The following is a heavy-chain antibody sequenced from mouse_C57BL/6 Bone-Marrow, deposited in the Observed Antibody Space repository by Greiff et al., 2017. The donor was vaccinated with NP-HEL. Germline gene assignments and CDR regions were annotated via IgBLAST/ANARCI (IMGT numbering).Heavy chain of an antibody. CDR3: ARLRGYYDYAY. D-gene: IGHD2-4*01. J-gene: IGHJ3*01. CDR2: IYPGDGDT. Sequence: VQLQQSGPELVKPGASVKISCKASGYAFSSSWMNWVKQRPGKGLEWIGRIYPGDGDTNYNGKFKGKATLTADKSSSTAYMQLSSLTSEDSAVYFCARLRGYYDYAYWGQGTLVTVSA. CDR1: GYAFSSSW. V-gene: IGHV1-82*01.